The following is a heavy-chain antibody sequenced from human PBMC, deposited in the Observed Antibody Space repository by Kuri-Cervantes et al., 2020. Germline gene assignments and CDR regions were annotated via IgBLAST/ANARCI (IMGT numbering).Heavy chain of an antibody. CDR2: ISSSGSTI. CDR3: ARDPLDYYDSSGYYRRGGFDY. V-gene: IGHV3-11*01. D-gene: IGHD3-22*01. Sequence: GGSLRLSCAGSGFTFSDYYMSWIRQAPGKGLEWVSYISSSGSTIYYADSVKGRFTISRDNAKNSLYLQMNSLRAEDTALYYCARDPLDYYDSSGYYRRGGFDYWGQGTLVTVSS. J-gene: IGHJ4*02. CDR1: GFTFSDYY.